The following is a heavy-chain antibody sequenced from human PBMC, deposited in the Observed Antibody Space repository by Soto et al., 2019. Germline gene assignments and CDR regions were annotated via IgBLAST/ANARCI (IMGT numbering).Heavy chain of an antibody. J-gene: IGHJ5*02. CDR1: GFTFSSYA. Sequence: GGSLRLSCAASGFTFSSYAMSWVRQPPGKGLECVSAISGSGATTYYADSVKGRFTISRDNSKNTLYLQMNSLRVDDTAVYYCAKDMRFDPWGQGTLVTVSS. D-gene: IGHD2-2*01. CDR2: ISGSGATT. V-gene: IGHV3-23*01. CDR3: AKDMRFDP.